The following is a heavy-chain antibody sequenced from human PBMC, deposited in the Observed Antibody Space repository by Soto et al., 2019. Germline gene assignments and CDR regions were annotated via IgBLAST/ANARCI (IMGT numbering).Heavy chain of an antibody. CDR1: GGSISEKY. CDR2: IFANGHT. Sequence: SETLSLTCIVSGGSISEKYWNWVRQPPGKGLEWIGLIFANGHTDYNPSLKSRVTMSVDASKNQFSLRLTSMTAADTAVYYCVASLAASGLDWLDPWGRGTLVTVSS. V-gene: IGHV4-4*07. J-gene: IGHJ5*02. CDR3: VASLAASGLDWLDP. D-gene: IGHD6-13*01.